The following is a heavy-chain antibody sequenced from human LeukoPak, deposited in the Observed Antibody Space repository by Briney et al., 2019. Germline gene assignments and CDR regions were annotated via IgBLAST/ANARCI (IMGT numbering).Heavy chain of an antibody. Sequence: PGGSLRLSCAASGFTFSDYYMSWIRQAPGKGLEWVSYISSSSSDTNYADSVKGRFTISRDNAKNSLYLQMNSLRAEDMAVYYCARVVIGGNGLYFDYWGQGTLVTVSS. CDR1: GFTFSDYY. J-gene: IGHJ4*02. CDR3: ARVVIGGNGLYFDY. D-gene: IGHD4-23*01. V-gene: IGHV3-11*06. CDR2: ISSSSSDT.